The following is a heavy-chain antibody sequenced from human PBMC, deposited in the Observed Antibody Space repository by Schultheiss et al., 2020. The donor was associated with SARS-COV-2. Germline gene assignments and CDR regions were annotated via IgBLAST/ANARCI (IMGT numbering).Heavy chain of an antibody. CDR1: GGSFSGYY. Sequence: SETLSLTCAVYGGSFSGYYWSWIRQPPGKGLEWIGEINHSGSTNYNPSLKSRVTISVDKSKNQFSLKLSSVTAADTAVYYCARVPWGGGSSDYWGQGTLVTVSS. CDR2: INHSGST. D-gene: IGHD2-15*01. CDR3: ARVPWGGGSSDY. V-gene: IGHV4-34*01. J-gene: IGHJ4*02.